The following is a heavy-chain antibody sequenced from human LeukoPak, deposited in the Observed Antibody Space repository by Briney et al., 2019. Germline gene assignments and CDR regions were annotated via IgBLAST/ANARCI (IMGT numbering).Heavy chain of an antibody. CDR2: IYYSGST. CDR3: ARDVNCSSTSCYGTNWFDP. CDR1: GGSISSGDYY. V-gene: IGHV4-30-4*08. Sequence: PSQTLSLTCTVSGGSISSGDYYWSWIHQPPGKGLEWIGYIYYSGSTYYNPSLKSRVTISVDTSKNQFSLKLSSVTAADTAVYYCARDVNCSSTSCYGTNWFDPWGQGTLVTVSS. J-gene: IGHJ5*02. D-gene: IGHD2-2*01.